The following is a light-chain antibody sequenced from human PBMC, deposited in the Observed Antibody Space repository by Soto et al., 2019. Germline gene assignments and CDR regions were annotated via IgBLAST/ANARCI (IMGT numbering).Light chain of an antibody. CDR2: DTS. CDR1: QSVSSY. Sequence: ELVLTQSPATLSLSPGERATLSCRASQSVSSYLAWYQQKPGQAPRILIYDTSNRAPGIPARFSGSGSATDFTLTISSLEPEDFAVYFCHHRTKFLWTFGKGTKVDI. CDR3: HHRTKFLWT. V-gene: IGKV3-11*01. J-gene: IGKJ1*01.